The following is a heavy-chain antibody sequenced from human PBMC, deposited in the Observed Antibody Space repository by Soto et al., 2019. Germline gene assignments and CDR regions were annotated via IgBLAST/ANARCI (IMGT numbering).Heavy chain of an antibody. Sequence: VQLEECGGGVVQPGGSLRLSCAASGFTFRNYAMHWVRQAPGKGLECVAVISYDGGNKFYRDYVKGRFTISRDNSKNTLYLQINSLRYEDTAVYYCARGDREDIAVVIGVRPGEYGVDVWGQGTTVTVSS. CDR2: ISYDGGNK. V-gene: IGHV3-30-3*01. D-gene: IGHD2-15*01. CDR3: ARGDREDIAVVIGVRPGEYGVDV. CDR1: GFTFRNYA. J-gene: IGHJ6*02.